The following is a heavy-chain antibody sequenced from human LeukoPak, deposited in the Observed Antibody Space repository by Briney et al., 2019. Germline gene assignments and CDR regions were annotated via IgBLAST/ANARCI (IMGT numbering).Heavy chain of an antibody. Sequence: GGSLRLSCAASGFTFSSYEMNWVRQAPGKGLEWVSYISSSGSTIYYADSVKGRFTISRDNAKNSLYLQMNSLRAEDTAVYYCARSRYDYGDYLNWFDPWGQGTLVTVSS. CDR3: ARSRYDYGDYLNWFDP. V-gene: IGHV3-48*03. CDR1: GFTFSSYE. D-gene: IGHD4-17*01. CDR2: ISSSGSTI. J-gene: IGHJ5*02.